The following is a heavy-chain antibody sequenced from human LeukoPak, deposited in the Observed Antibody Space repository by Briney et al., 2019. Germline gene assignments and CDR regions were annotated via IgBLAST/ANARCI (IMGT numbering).Heavy chain of an antibody. D-gene: IGHD3-10*01. CDR1: GFSFRNYN. V-gene: IGHV3-48*02. CDR2: ISGGSDPI. J-gene: IGHJ4*02. Sequence: GGSLRLSCAASGFSFRNYNMNWVRQAPGKGLEWISYISGGSDPIYYADSVRGRFTISRDNAKNSLYLQTNSLRDDDTAVYSCARMSYGSGTYYFDYWGQGTLVTVSS. CDR3: ARMSYGSGTYYFDY.